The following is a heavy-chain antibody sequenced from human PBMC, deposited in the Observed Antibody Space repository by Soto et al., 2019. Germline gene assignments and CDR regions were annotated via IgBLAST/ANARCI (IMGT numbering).Heavy chain of an antibody. CDR1: GGTISGYY. J-gene: IGHJ5*02. Sequence: QVHLQESGPGLVKPSETLSLTCSVSGGTISGYYWTGIRQPAGKGLEWIGRIYSSGNTKYNPSLQSRVTMSPDTSNNQFSLRLTSVTAADTAVYYCARGQRFADWFDPWGQGTLVTVSS. CDR2: IYSSGNT. CDR3: ARGQRFADWFDP. D-gene: IGHD3-3*01. V-gene: IGHV4-4*07.